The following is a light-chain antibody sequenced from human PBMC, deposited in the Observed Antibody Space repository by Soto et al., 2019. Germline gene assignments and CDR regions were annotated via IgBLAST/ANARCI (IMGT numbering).Light chain of an antibody. CDR1: SSNIGAGYD. CDR3: QSYDRSLSAVV. V-gene: IGLV1-40*01. Sequence: QPVLTQPTSVSGAPGQTVTISCTGSSSNIGAGYDVHWYQQIPGTAPKLLISVNNKRPSGVPDRFSDSKSGTSASLAITGLQAEDEADYYCQSYDRSLSAVVFGGGTKLTVL. J-gene: IGLJ2*01. CDR2: VNN.